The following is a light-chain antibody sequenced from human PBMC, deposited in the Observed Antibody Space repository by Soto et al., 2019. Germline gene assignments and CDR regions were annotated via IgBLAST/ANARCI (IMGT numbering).Light chain of an antibody. CDR2: DAS. CDR1: QTISTW. J-gene: IGKJ4*01. CDR3: QQYYSYPLT. V-gene: IGKV1-5*01. Sequence: DIQMTQSPSTLSASVGDRVTITCRASQTISTWMAWYQQKPGKAPKLLVYDASTLQSGVASRFSGSGSGTEFTLTISCLQSEDFATYYCQQYYSYPLTFGGGTKVDIK.